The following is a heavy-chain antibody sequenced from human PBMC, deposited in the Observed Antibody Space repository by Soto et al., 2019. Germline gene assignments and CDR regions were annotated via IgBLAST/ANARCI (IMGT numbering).Heavy chain of an antibody. V-gene: IGHV3-23*01. Sequence: EVQLLESGGDLIQPGGSLRLSCAASGFTFSTYAMTWVRQAPGKGLEWVAIISSSGDGTYYVDSVKGRFTISRDNSRNTLNLQMNSLRAKDTAVYYCAKNGDFWSWGMDVWGQGTTVTVSS. CDR2: ISSSGDGT. CDR3: AKNGDFWSWGMDV. D-gene: IGHD3-3*01. J-gene: IGHJ6*02. CDR1: GFTFSTYA.